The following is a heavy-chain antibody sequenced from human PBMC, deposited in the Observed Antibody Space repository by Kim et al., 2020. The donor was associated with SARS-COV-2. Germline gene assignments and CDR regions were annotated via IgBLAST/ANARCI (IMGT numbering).Heavy chain of an antibody. CDR1: GFPFHIYA. V-gene: IGHV3-23*01. CDR2: ITSRDYGI. D-gene: IGHD2-8*01. CDR3: AQTLMSIVRVYGPFD. Sequence: GGSLRLSCVDSGFPFHIYAMSWVRQAPGKGLEWVSGITSRDYGIRYVGSVEGRFSISRDNSKSTLYLQMHSLRAEDSAVYYCAQTLMSIVRVYGPFD. J-gene: IGHJ3*02.